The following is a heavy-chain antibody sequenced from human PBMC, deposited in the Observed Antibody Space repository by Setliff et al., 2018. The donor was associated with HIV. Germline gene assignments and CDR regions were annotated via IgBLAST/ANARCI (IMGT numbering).Heavy chain of an antibody. CDR1: GFTFSNFA. D-gene: IGHD1-7*01. CDR2: ISDSGSTT. Sequence: PGGSLRLSCAASGFTFSNFAMSWVRLTPGKGLEWVSGISDSGSTTYYDDSVKGRFTISRDNSKNTLYLQINSLRAEDTAVYYCAKDARWNYVVFDYWGQGTLVTVSS. CDR3: AKDARWNYVVFDY. J-gene: IGHJ4*02. V-gene: IGHV3-23*01.